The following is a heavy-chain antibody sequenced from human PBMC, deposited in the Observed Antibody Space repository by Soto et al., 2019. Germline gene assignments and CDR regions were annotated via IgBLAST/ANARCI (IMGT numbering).Heavy chain of an antibody. J-gene: IGHJ3*01. Sequence: XSVKVSCKPSGYPLIKYYLHWVRQAPGQGLEWMGWINPNSGGTNIAQKFQGRVTMTRDTSISTAYMDLSRLISDDTAVYYCAKNLPVTVPDGFDVWGQGTMVTVSS. V-gene: IGHV1-2*02. D-gene: IGHD2-8*02. CDR3: AKNLPVTVPDGFDV. CDR2: INPNSGGT. CDR1: GYPLIKYY.